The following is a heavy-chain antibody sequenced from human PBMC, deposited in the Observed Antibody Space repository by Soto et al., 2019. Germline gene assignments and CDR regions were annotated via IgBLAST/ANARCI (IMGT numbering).Heavy chain of an antibody. CDR2: IYPGDSDT. V-gene: IGHV5-51*01. CDR3: AKYVPLGASDY. J-gene: IGHJ4*02. Sequence: PGESLKISCQASGYSFTTYWIGWVRQMPGKGLEWMGVIYPGDSDTRYSPSFQGQVTISADKSISTAYLQWSSLKASDTAMYYCAKYVPLGASDYWGQGTLVTVSS. CDR1: GYSFTTYW. D-gene: IGHD1-26*01.